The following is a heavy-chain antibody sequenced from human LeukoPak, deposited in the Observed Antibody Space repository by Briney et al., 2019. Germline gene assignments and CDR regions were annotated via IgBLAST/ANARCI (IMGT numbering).Heavy chain of an antibody. D-gene: IGHD3/OR15-3a*01. CDR3: ARGQRGLPY. Sequence: SETLSLTCAVSGGSISGYYWSWLRQPPGKGLEWIGYISYSGSTDYNPALKSRVTISIDASRKQFSQRLSSVTAADTALYYCARGQRGLPYWGQGTLVSVSS. CDR2: ISYSGST. CDR1: GGSISGYY. J-gene: IGHJ4*02. V-gene: IGHV4-59*01.